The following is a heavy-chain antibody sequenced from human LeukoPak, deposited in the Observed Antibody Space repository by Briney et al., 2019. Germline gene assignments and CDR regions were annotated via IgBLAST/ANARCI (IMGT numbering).Heavy chain of an antibody. D-gene: IGHD2-2*01. Sequence: PGGSLRLXCAASGFTSSTYAMSWVRRAPGKGLESVSSISGAGDKTYYADSVKGRLTISRDNSKNTLYLQMNSLRAEDTAIYYCGRLPPYCSSSRCYFDYWGQGTLVTVSS. V-gene: IGHV3-23*01. CDR3: GRLPPYCSSSRCYFDY. CDR1: GFTSSTYA. CDR2: ISGAGDKT. J-gene: IGHJ4*02.